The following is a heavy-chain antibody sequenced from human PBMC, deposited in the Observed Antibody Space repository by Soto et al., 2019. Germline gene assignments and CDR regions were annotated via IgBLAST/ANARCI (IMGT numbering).Heavy chain of an antibody. D-gene: IGHD2-2*01. CDR1: FWTFRIYG. V-gene: IGHV1-18*04. CDR2: ISAYNGNT. J-gene: IGHJ5*02. Sequence: GWVXVSFKTSFWTFRIYGSIVLRQAHGQGLDCMGWISAYNGNTNYAQKLQGRVTMTTDRSTSKAYMELRSLRSEDTAVYYCARDRDIVVVNDCLDTWGEGTLVTVYS. CDR3: ARDRDIVVVNDCLDT.